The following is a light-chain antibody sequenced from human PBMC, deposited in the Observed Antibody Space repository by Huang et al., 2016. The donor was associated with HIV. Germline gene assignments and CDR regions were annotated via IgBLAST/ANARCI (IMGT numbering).Light chain of an antibody. CDR1: QDISNY. J-gene: IGKJ4*01. CDR2: DAS. CDR3: QQYHR. V-gene: IGKV1-33*01. Sequence: DIQMTQSPSSLSASVGDRVTINCQASQDISNYLNWYQQKPGKAPELLIYDASNLETGVPSRFSGSGSGTDFTFTISSLQPEDIATYYCQQYHRFGGGTKVEIK.